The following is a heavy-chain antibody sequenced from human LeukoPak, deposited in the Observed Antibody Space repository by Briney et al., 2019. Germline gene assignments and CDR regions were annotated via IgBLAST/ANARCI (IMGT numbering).Heavy chain of an antibody. CDR1: GGYITSSSYY. J-gene: IGHJ6*03. CDR3: ARDGDYYGSGSYYGNSYYYMDV. Sequence: SETLSLTCTVSGGYITSSSYYWGWIRQPPGKGLEWIGSIYFSGSPYHNPSLKSRVTISVDTSKNQFSLKLSSVTAADTAVYYCARDGDYYGSGSYYGNSYYYMDVWGKGTTVTVSS. CDR2: IYFSGSP. D-gene: IGHD3-10*01. V-gene: IGHV4-39*07.